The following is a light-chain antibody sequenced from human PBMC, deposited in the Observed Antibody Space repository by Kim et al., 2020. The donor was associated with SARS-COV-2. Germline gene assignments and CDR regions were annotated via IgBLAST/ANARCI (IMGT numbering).Light chain of an antibody. Sequence: QSALTQPASVSGSPGQSITISWTGTSSDVGGYNYVSWYQQHPGKAPKLMIYDVSKRPSGVSNRFSGSKSGNTASLTISGLQAEDEADYYCSSYTSSSTYVVFGGGTKL. CDR1: SSDVGGYNY. CDR2: DVS. CDR3: SSYTSSSTYVV. V-gene: IGLV2-14*01. J-gene: IGLJ2*01.